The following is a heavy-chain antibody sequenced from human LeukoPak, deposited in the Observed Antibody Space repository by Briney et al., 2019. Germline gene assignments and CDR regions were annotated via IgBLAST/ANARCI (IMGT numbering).Heavy chain of an antibody. CDR2: ISHSGRTM. D-gene: IGHD2-8*01. CDR3: ARNSIVRGNIGNDMDV. J-gene: IGHJ6*03. V-gene: IGHV3-11*01. CDR1: GFTLSDYY. Sequence: NTGGSLRLSCAASGFTLSDYYMSWIRQAPGKGLEWVSYISHSGRTMYYADSVKGRFTISRDNAKNSLYLQMNSLRAGDTAVYYCARNSIVRGNIGNDMDVWGKGTTVTVSS.